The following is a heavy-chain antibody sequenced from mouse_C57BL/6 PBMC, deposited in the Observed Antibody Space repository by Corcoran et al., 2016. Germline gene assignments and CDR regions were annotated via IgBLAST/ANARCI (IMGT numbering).Heavy chain of an antibody. D-gene: IGHD1-1*01. Sequence: QVQLKQSGAELVRPGASVKLSCKASGYTFTDYYINWVKQRPGQGLEWIARIYPGSGNTYYNEKFKGKATLTAEKSSSTAYMQLSRLTSEDSAVYFCASRYGSRGDYAMDYWGQGSSVTVSS. CDR2: IYPGSGNT. J-gene: IGHJ4*01. CDR3: ASRYGSRGDYAMDY. CDR1: GYTFTDYY. V-gene: IGHV1-76*01.